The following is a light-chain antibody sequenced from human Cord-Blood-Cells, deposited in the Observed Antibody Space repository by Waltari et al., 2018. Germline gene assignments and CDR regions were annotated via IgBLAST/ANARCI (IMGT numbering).Light chain of an antibody. CDR1: QSVSSSY. J-gene: IGKJ2*01. V-gene: IGKV3-20*01. Sequence: EIVLTQSPGTLSLSPGERATLSCRASQSVSSSYLAWYQQKPGQAPRLLIYGASSRATGIPDRFSGSWSGTDFTLTISRLEPEDFAVYYCQQYGSPRGYTFGQGTKLEIK. CDR2: GAS. CDR3: QQYGSPRGYT.